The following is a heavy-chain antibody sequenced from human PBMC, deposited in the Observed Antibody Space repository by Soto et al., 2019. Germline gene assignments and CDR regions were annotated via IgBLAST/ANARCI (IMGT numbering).Heavy chain of an antibody. CDR2: IRYDGSKE. Sequence: QVQLVESGGGVVQPGRSLRLSCAASGFSLSTYGIHWVRQAPGKGLEWVAIIRYDGSKEYYADSVKGRFTISRDNPKNTVYLQMNSLRAEDTAVYYCARDKFDNWFDPWGQGTLVTVSS. CDR1: GFSLSTYG. D-gene: IGHD3-10*01. CDR3: ARDKFDNWFDP. J-gene: IGHJ5*02. V-gene: IGHV3-33*01.